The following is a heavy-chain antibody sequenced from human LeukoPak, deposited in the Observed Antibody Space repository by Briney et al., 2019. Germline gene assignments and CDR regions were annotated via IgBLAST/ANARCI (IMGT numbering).Heavy chain of an antibody. CDR3: AKDRPPYSSSWCDY. V-gene: IGHV3-23*01. CDR2: ISGSGGST. Sequence: GGSLRLSCAASGFTFSSYAMSWVRQAPGKELEWVSAISGSGGSTYYADSVKGRFTISRDNSKNTLYLQMNSLRAEDTAVYYCAKDRPPYSSSWCDYWGQGTLVTVSS. J-gene: IGHJ4*02. CDR1: GFTFSSYA. D-gene: IGHD6-13*01.